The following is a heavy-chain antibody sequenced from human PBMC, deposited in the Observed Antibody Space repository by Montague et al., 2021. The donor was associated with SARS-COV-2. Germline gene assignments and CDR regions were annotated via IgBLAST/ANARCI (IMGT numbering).Heavy chain of an antibody. CDR2: IHYSGIT. CDR3: ARHLAISGPAAVSDY. V-gene: IGHV4-39*01. CDR1: GDSISSGYFY. J-gene: IGHJ4*02. Sequence: SETLSLTCTVSGDSISSGYFYWGWIRQPPEKGLEWVGTIHYSGITCYNPSLKSRVTISVDTSRNQFSLKLSSVTAADTAIYYCARHLAISGPAAVSDYWGQGTLVTVSS. D-gene: IGHD2-2*01.